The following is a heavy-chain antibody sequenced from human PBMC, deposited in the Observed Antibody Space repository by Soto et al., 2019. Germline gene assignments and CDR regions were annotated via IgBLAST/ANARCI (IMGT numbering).Heavy chain of an antibody. J-gene: IGHJ4*02. D-gene: IGHD3-9*01. V-gene: IGHV2-5*02. CDR2: IYWDDSK. Sequence: QITLKESGPTLVRPTQTLTLTCAFSGFSLSTSGVGVGWIRQPPGKALEWLAVIYWDDSKHYSPSLRSRRTITKATSKNQVVLTMTNMDPMDTGSYYCAHKGPEDWPLDYWGQGTLVTVSS. CDR1: GFSLSTSGVG. CDR3: AHKGPEDWPLDY.